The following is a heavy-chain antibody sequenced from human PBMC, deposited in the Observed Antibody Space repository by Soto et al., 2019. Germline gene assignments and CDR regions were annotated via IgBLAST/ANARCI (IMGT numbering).Heavy chain of an antibody. D-gene: IGHD1-1*01. CDR3: ARVVPIASNTYNPTWP. CDR1: GYTFTSFG. J-gene: IGHJ5*02. Sequence: ASVKVSCKASGYTFTSFGISWVRQAPGQGLEWMGLISGYDGHTGYGQKFQGRVTVTTDTSTSTAYMDLRSLTSDDTAVYFCARVVPIASNTYNPTWPWGQGTLVTV. V-gene: IGHV1-18*04. CDR2: ISGYDGHT.